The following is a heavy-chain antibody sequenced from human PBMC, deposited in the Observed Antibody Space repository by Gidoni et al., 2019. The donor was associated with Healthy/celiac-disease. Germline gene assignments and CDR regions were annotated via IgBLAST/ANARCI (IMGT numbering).Heavy chain of an antibody. V-gene: IGHV4-61*02. Sequence: QVQLQESGPGLVRPSQTLSLTCTVSGGSISSGDYYWTWVRQPAGKGLEWIGRIYTGGSTGYNPTLKSRVTISLDASKNQFSLRLSSVTAADTAVYYCARIEIGVIIETFDYWGQGARVTVSS. D-gene: IGHD3-10*01. CDR3: ARIEIGVIIETFDY. J-gene: IGHJ4*02. CDR2: IYTGGST. CDR1: GGSISSGDYY.